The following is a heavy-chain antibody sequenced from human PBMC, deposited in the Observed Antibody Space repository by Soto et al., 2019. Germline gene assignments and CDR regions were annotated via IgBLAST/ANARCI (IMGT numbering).Heavy chain of an antibody. V-gene: IGHV3-53*01. CDR2: IYSGGST. Sequence: GGSLRLSCAASGFTVSSNYMSWVRQAPGKGLEWVSVIYSGGSTYYADAVKGRFTISRDNSKNTLYLQMNSLRAEDTAVYYCARDPKGSGQGGMDVWGQGTTVTVSS. D-gene: IGHD2-15*01. J-gene: IGHJ6*02. CDR1: GFTVSSNY. CDR3: ARDPKGSGQGGMDV.